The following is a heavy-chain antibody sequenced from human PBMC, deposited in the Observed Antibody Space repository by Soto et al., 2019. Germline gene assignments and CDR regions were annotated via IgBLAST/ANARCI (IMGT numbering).Heavy chain of an antibody. D-gene: IGHD6-19*01. V-gene: IGHV4-39*01. Sequence: PSETLSLTCTVSGGSISSSSYYWGWIRQPPGKGLEWIGSIYYSGSTYYNPSLKSRVTISVDTSKNQFSLKLSSVTAADTAVYYCARGWYSLHDAFEIWGKGTMVTVSS. CDR1: GGSISSSSYY. CDR3: ARGWYSLHDAFEI. J-gene: IGHJ3*02. CDR2: IYYSGST.